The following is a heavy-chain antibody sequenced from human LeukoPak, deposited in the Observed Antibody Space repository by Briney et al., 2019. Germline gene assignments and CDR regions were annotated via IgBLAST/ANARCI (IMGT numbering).Heavy chain of an antibody. CDR3: ARDGLRAAGTHFDY. J-gene: IGHJ4*02. CDR2: IWYDGSNK. D-gene: IGHD6-13*01. CDR1: GFTFSSYG. Sequence: PGGSLRLSCAASGFTFSSYGMHWVRQAPGKGLEWVAVIWYDGSNKYYADSVKGRFTISRGNSKNTLYLQMNSLRAEDTAVYYCARDGLRAAGTHFDYWGQGTLVTVSS. V-gene: IGHV3-33*01.